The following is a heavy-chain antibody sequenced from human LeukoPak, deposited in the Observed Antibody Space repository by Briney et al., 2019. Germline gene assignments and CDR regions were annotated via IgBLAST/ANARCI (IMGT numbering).Heavy chain of an antibody. CDR1: GYTFTSYA. CDR3: ARVVGCGGDCYSGISDY. CDR2: IITNTGNP. J-gene: IGHJ4*02. Sequence: GASVKVPCKASGYTFTSYAMNWVRQAPGQGLEWMGWIITNTGNPTYAQGFTGRFVFSLDTSVSTAYLQISSLKAEDTAVYYCARVVGCGGDCYSGISDYWGQGTLVTVSS. D-gene: IGHD2-21*02. V-gene: IGHV7-4-1*02.